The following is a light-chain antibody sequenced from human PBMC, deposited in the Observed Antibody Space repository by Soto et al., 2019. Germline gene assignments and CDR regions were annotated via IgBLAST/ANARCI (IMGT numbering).Light chain of an antibody. Sequence: QSVLTQPRSVSGSPGQSVTISCTGTSSDVGRYNYVSWYQQHPGKAPKFMIYDVSERPSGVPDRFSGSKSGDTASLTISGLQVEDEADYYCCSYAGSYSWVFGGGTQLTVL. J-gene: IGLJ3*02. CDR3: CSYAGSYSWV. V-gene: IGLV2-11*01. CDR2: DVS. CDR1: SSDVGRYNY.